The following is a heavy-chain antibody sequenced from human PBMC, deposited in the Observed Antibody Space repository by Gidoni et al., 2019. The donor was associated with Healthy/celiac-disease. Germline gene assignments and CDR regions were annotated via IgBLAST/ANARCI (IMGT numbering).Heavy chain of an antibody. V-gene: IGHV1-2*02. CDR3: ARARTSTDCSSTSCLCYGMDV. Sequence: QVQLVQSGAEVKKPGASVKVSCKASGYTFTGYYMHWVRQAPGQGLEWMGWINPNSGGTNYAQKFQGRVTMTRDTSISTAYMELSRLRSDDTAVYYCARARTSTDCSSTSCLCYGMDVWGQGTTVTVSS. J-gene: IGHJ6*02. CDR2: INPNSGGT. D-gene: IGHD2-2*01. CDR1: GYTFTGYY.